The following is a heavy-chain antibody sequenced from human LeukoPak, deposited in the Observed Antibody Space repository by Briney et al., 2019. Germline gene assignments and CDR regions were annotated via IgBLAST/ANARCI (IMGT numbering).Heavy chain of an antibody. CDR2: IYYSGST. V-gene: IGHV4-30-4*01. CDR3: ARGPRDSSRWEGAVHN. D-gene: IGHD6-13*01. CDR1: GGSISSDYY. Sequence: SETLSLTCTVSGGSISSDYYWSWIRQPPGKGLEWIGYIYYSGSTYYNPSLKSRITISVDTSKNQFSLNLSSVTAADTAVYYCARGPRDSSRWEGAVHNWGQGTLVTVSS. J-gene: IGHJ4*02.